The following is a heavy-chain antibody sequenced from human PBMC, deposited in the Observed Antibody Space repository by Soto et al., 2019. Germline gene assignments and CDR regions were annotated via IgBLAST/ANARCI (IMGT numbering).Heavy chain of an antibody. CDR3: ARYQQYFQH. CDR1: DGSIRNFY. V-gene: IGHV4-59*08. CDR2: IYYSGTT. Sequence: SETLSLTCTVSDGSIRNFYWSWIRQPPGKGPEWIGYIYYSGTTNYNPSLKSRVTISVDTSRNQFSLKLNSVTAADTAVYYCARYQQYFQHWGQGTLVTVSS. J-gene: IGHJ1*01.